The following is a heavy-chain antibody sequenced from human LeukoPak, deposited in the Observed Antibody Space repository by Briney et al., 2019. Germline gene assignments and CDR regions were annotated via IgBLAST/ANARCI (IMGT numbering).Heavy chain of an antibody. J-gene: IGHJ3*02. D-gene: IGHD3-3*01. CDR1: GGSISSSY. CDR3: ARGRFLDAFDI. V-gene: IGHV4-59*01. Sequence: SETLSLTCTVSGGSISSSYWSWIRQPPGKGLEWIGCIYYSGSTKYKPSLKSRVTISVHTSKNQLSLKLSSVTAADTAVYYCARGRFLDAFDIWGQGTMVTVSA. CDR2: IYYSGST.